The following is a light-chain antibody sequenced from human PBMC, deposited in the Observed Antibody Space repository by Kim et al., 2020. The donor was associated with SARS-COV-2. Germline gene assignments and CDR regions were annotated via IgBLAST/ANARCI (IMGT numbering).Light chain of an antibody. Sequence: STLSASVGDRVTITCRASQSISSWLAWYQQKPGKVPKLLIYKASSLESGVPSRFSGSGSGTEFTLTISSLQPDDFATYYCQQYNGLFGQGTKLEI. CDR3: QQYNGL. CDR1: QSISSW. V-gene: IGKV1-5*03. CDR2: KAS. J-gene: IGKJ2*01.